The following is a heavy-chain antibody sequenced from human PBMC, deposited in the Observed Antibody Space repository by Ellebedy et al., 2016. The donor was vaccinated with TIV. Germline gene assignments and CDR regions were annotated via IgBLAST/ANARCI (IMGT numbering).Heavy chain of an antibody. V-gene: IGHV3-23*01. CDR3: ATPRAPLYWYFHL. Sequence: GGSLRLSXATSGFTFSRNAMTWVRQAPGKGLEWVSSITSSGDRTNYADSVKGRFTISRDNSKNTLFLQMNSLRAEDTAIYYCATPRAPLYWYFHLWGRGTLVTVSS. J-gene: IGHJ2*01. CDR1: GFTFSRNA. CDR2: ITSSGDRT.